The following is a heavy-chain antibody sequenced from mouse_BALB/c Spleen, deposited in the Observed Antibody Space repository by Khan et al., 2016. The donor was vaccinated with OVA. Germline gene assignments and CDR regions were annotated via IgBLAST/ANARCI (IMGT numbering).Heavy chain of an antibody. D-gene: IGHD1-2*01. CDR1: GYSITSGYG. CDR3: ARPARIKY. J-gene: IGHJ2*01. V-gene: IGHV3-2*02. CDR2: ISYSGST. Sequence: EVKLVESGPGLVKPSQSLSLTCTVTGYSITSGYGWNWIRQFPGNKLEWMGYISYSGSTNYNPSLKSRISITRDTSKNQFFLQLNYVTTEDTATYYCARPARIKYWGQGTTLTVSS.